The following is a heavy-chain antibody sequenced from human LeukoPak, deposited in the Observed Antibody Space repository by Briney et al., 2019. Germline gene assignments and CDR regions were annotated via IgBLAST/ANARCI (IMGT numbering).Heavy chain of an antibody. J-gene: IGHJ4*02. CDR1: GFTFSSYA. Sequence: GGALRLSCAASGFTFSSYAMSWVRLAPGEGLGWVSAISGSGGSTYYADSVKGRFTISRDNSKNTLYLQMNSLRAEETAVYYCAKFCSGGSCLLLPRDYWGQGTLGAVSS. CDR2: ISGSGGST. D-gene: IGHD2-15*01. CDR3: AKFCSGGSCLLLPRDY. V-gene: IGHV3-23*01.